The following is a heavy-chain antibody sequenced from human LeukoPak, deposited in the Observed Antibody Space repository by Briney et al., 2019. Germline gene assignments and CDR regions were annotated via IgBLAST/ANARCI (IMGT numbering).Heavy chain of an antibody. CDR1: GLTFSSYG. D-gene: IGHD6-13*01. J-gene: IGHJ4*02. Sequence: GGSLRLSCAASGLTFSSYGMHWVRQAPGKGLEWVAFIRYDGSNKYYADSVKGRFPISRDNSKNTLYLQMNSLRAEDTAVYYCAKDASWYGEYFDYWGRGTLVTVSS. V-gene: IGHV3-30*02. CDR3: AKDASWYGEYFDY. CDR2: IRYDGSNK.